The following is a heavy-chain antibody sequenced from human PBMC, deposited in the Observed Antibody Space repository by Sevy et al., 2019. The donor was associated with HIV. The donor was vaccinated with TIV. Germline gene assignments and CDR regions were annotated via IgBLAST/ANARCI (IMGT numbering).Heavy chain of an antibody. V-gene: IGHV3-30-3*01. CDR2: ISYEGTET. J-gene: IGHJ4*01. D-gene: IGHD1-26*01. Sequence: GGSLRLSCAASGFAFSTHAMHWVRQAPGKGLEWVAVISYEGTETFYAASVEVRFTISRDNSKNMLSLQINSLKPEDTAVYYCARDGGYSIKWYPLYWGHGTLVTVSS. CDR3: ARDGGYSIKWYPLY. CDR1: GFAFSTHA.